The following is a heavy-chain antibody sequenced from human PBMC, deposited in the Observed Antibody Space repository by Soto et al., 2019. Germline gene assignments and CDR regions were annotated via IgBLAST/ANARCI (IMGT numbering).Heavy chain of an antibody. V-gene: IGHV3-30*04. CDR1: GFDFSSYA. CDR2: ISFDGSNQ. CDR3: ARALGFYGANYIDY. D-gene: IGHD4-17*01. Sequence: PVGSLRLSCAASGFDFSSYALHWVRQAPGKGLEWLSVISFDGSNQYYADSVKGRFTVSRDSSKNTLYLQMNSLRPEDTSVYSCARALGFYGANYIDYWGQGTLVTVSS. J-gene: IGHJ4*02.